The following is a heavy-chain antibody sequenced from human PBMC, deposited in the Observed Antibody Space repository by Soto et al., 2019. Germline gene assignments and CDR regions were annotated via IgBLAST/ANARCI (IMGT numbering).Heavy chain of an antibody. D-gene: IGHD5-18*01. V-gene: IGHV3-23*01. J-gene: IGHJ4*02. CDR3: AGPGYSSQDY. CDR2: ISGSGDGT. Sequence: GGSLRLSCAASGFTFSSFALSWVRQAPGKGLEWVSAISGSGDGTGYADSVKGRFTISRDNSKNTLYLQMNSLRAKDTAVYYCAGPGYSSQDYWGQGALVTVSS. CDR1: GFTFSSFA.